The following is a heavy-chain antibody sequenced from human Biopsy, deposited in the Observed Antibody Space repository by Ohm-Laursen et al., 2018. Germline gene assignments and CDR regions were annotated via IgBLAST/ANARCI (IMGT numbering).Heavy chain of an antibody. Sequence: ASVKVSCNTSGGTFSSYAISWVRQAPGQGPEWMGGIIPIFETIDYAPKFQDRVTIIADESTRTAYMELSSLKSEDTAVYYCARRYCSSTSCSPPFYSWFDPWGQGTLVTVSS. J-gene: IGHJ5*02. D-gene: IGHD2-2*01. V-gene: IGHV1-69*13. CDR3: ARRYCSSTSCSPPFYSWFDP. CDR2: IIPIFETI. CDR1: GGTFSSYA.